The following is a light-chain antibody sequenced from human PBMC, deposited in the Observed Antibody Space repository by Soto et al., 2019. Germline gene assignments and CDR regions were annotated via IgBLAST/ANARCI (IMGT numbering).Light chain of an antibody. Sequence: DIQMTQSPSTLSASVGDRVTITCRASQSINSWLAWYQQKPGKAPKLLIYDASNLESGVPSRFTGSGSGTEFTLTISSLQPDDFATYHCQQYKSYSPWTFGQGTKVDIK. CDR1: QSINSW. CDR3: QQYKSYSPWT. V-gene: IGKV1-5*01. J-gene: IGKJ1*01. CDR2: DAS.